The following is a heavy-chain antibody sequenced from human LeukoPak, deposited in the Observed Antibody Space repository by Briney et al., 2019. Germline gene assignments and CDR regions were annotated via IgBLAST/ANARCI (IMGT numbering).Heavy chain of an antibody. CDR2: INPNSGGT. J-gene: IGHJ4*02. V-gene: IGHV1-2*02. Sequence: GASVKVSCKASGYTFTGYYMHWVRQAPGQGLEWMGWINPNSGGTNYAQKLQGRVTMTRDTSISTAYMELSRLRSDNTAVYYCARAVTTDVLVSSHGFDYWGQGTLVTVSS. D-gene: IGHD4-17*01. CDR1: GYTFTGYY. CDR3: ARAVTTDVLVSSHGFDY.